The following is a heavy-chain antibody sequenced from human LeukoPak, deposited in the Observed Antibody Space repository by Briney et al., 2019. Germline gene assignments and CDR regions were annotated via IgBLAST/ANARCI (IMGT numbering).Heavy chain of an antibody. CDR2: IYTSGST. CDR3: ARDQVYCTNGVCVADWFDP. Sequence: PSETLSLTCTVSGGSISSYYWSWIRQPAGKGLEWIGRIYTSGSTNYNPSLKSRVTMSVDTSKNQFSLKLSSVTAADTAVYYCARDQVYCTNGVCVADWFDPWGQGTLVTVSS. CDR1: GGSISSYY. J-gene: IGHJ5*02. V-gene: IGHV4-4*07. D-gene: IGHD2-8*01.